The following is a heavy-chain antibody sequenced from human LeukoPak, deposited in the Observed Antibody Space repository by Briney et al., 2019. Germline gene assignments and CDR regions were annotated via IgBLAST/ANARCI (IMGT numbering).Heavy chain of an antibody. CDR2: ISGGGAGT. CDR3: AKDFVRYNIQFDY. J-gene: IGHJ4*02. V-gene: IGHV3-23*01. D-gene: IGHD1-1*01. CDR1: GLSFSFYA. Sequence: GSLILSCAASGLSFSFYAMSWVRQAPGKGLEWVSSISGGGAGTYYADSVRGRFTISRDNSKNTLYLQMNSLRAEDTALYYCAKDFVRYNIQFDYWGQGALVTVSS.